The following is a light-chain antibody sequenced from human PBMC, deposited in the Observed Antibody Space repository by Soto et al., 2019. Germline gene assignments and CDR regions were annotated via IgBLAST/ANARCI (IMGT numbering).Light chain of an antibody. CDR3: QQYGRPPLMYT. CDR2: GAS. J-gene: IGKJ2*01. V-gene: IGKV3-20*01. CDR1: QSVSRTY. Sequence: EIVLTQSPGTLSLSPGERATLSCSASQSVSRTYLAWYQHKPGQAPRLLIYGASTRATGIPDRFSGSGSGTDFTLTISRLEPEDLAVYYCQQYGRPPLMYTFGQGTKLE.